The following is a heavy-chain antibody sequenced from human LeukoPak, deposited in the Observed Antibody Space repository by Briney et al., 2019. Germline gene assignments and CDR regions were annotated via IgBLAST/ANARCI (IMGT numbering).Heavy chain of an antibody. CDR2: IYASGST. V-gene: IGHV4-4*07. CDR3: ARDFYGDDGHHPFDY. Sequence: SETLSLTCSVSGGSISNYYWNWLRQPAGKGLEWIGRIYASGSTNYNPSLKSRITISMDKSKNHFSLNLKSVTAADTAFYYCARDFYGDDGHHPFDYWGQGTLVTVSS. D-gene: IGHD2/OR15-2a*01. J-gene: IGHJ4*02. CDR1: GGSISNYY.